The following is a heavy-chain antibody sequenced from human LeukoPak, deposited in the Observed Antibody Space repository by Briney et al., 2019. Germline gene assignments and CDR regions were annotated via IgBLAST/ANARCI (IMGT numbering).Heavy chain of an antibody. Sequence: ASVKVSCKASGYTFTGYYMHWVRQAPGQGLEWMGWITPNSGGTNYAQKFQGRVTMTRDTSISTAYMELSRLRSDDTAVFFCARGRFLETDAFDIWGQGTMVTVSS. CDR3: ARGRFLETDAFDI. CDR1: GYTFTGYY. D-gene: IGHD3-3*01. J-gene: IGHJ3*02. V-gene: IGHV1-2*02. CDR2: ITPNSGGT.